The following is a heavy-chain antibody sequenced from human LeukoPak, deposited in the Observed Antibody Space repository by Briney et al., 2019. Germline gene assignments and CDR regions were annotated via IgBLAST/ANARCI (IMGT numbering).Heavy chain of an antibody. J-gene: IGHJ4*02. V-gene: IGHV3-43*01. D-gene: IGHD1-14*01. CDR3: AKARLFSYRGPLNY. CDR2: ISWDGGST. CDR1: GFTFDDYT. Sequence: GGSLRLSCAASGFTFDDYTMHWVRQAPGKGLEWVSLISWDGGSTYYADSVKGRFTISRDNSKNSLYLQMNSLRAEDTAVYYCAKARLFSYRGPLNYWGQGTLVTVSS.